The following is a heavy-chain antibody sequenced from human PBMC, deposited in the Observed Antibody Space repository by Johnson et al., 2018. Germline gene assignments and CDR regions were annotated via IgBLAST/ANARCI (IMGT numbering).Heavy chain of an antibody. V-gene: IGHV3-23*04. CDR1: GFTFSSYA. CDR2: ISGSGGST. CDR3: AKKLGEGYRGYYYYGMDV. D-gene: IGHD5-24*01. J-gene: IGHJ6*02. Sequence: VQLVQSGGGLVQPGGSLRLSCAASGFTFSSYAMSWVRQAPGKGLEWVSAISGSGGSTYYADSVKGRFTISRDNSKNTLYLQMNSLRAEDTAVYYCAKKLGEGYRGYYYYGMDVWGQGTTVTVSS.